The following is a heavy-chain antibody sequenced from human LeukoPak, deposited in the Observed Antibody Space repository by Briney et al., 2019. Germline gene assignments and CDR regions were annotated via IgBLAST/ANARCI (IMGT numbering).Heavy chain of an antibody. J-gene: IGHJ4*02. CDR3: AESGYRFGTHIDY. D-gene: IGHD3-16*01. CDR1: GFTFSTYV. Sequence: GGSLRLSCAASGFTFSTYVMSWVRQAPGKGLEWVSVISGSGGSTYFADSVKGRFTISRDNSKNTLYLQMNSLRAEDTAVYYCAESGYRFGTHIDYWGQGILVTVSS. V-gene: IGHV3-23*01. CDR2: ISGSGGST.